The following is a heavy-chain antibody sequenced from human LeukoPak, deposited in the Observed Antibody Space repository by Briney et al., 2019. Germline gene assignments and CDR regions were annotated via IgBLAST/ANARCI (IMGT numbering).Heavy chain of an antibody. J-gene: IGHJ4*02. D-gene: IGHD2-8*01. CDR2: ISDTGATT. CDR1: GFTFSSYP. CDR3: AKDTSIGRYCNNGACSPFHY. V-gene: IGHV3-23*01. Sequence: PGGSLRLSCARSGFTFSSYPMSWVRQAPGKGLEWVSAISDTGATTYDADSVKGRFTISRDNSRSTLYLQMNSLRAEDTALYYCAKDTSIGRYCNNGACSPFHYWGQGTLVTVSS.